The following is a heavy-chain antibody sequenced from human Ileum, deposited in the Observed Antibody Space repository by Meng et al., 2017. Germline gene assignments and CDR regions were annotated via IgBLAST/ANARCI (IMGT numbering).Heavy chain of an antibody. CDR3: ARDEID. CDR1: GYTFTTYK. Sequence: QGQLVQSRAEVKKPGASVRISCKASGYTFTTYKIHWVRQAPGQSLEWMAWINTGNGDTQYLQKFQGRVTLTGDMSTFTAYMDLYRLTSDDTAVYYCARDEIDWAQGTLVTVSS. V-gene: IGHV1-3*04. J-gene: IGHJ4*02. CDR2: INTGNGDT.